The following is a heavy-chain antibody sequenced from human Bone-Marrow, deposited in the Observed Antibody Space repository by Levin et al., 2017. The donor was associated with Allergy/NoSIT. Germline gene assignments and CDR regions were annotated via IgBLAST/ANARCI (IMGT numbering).Heavy chain of an antibody. Sequence: PGGSLRLSCVVSGFTVSSNYMSWVRQAPGKGLEWVSVIYSGGRTDYADAVKGRFTISRDNSKNTLYLQMNSLRAEDTAVYYCAGTIVVDGLGYYYGMDVWGQGTTVTVSS. CDR3: AGTIVVDGLGYYYGMDV. CDR2: IYSGGRT. V-gene: IGHV3-66*01. D-gene: IGHD3-22*01. J-gene: IGHJ6*02. CDR1: GFTVSSNY.